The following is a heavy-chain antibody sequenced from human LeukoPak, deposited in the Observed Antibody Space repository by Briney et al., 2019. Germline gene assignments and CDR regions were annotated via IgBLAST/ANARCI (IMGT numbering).Heavy chain of an antibody. V-gene: IGHV3-7*01. CDR2: IKQDGSEK. J-gene: IGHJ4*02. CDR3: ASQKVGATDY. CDR1: GFTFSTYW. D-gene: IGHD1-26*01. Sequence: GGSLRLSCAASGFTFSTYWMSWVRQAPGKGLDCVANIKQDGSEKYYVDSVKGRFTISRDNAKNSLYLQMNNLRAEDTAVYYCASQKVGATDYWGQGALVTVSS.